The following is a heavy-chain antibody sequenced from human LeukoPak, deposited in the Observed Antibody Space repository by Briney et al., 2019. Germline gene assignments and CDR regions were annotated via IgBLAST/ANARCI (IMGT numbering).Heavy chain of an antibody. Sequence: GESLRLSCAVSGFTVSTNYMSWVRQAPGKGLEWVSIVHRDGSTYYADSVKGRFTTSRDNSKNTLYIQMNSLRAEDTGVYYCARDGEHVLAHDYWGQGTLVTVSS. D-gene: IGHD3-10*01. CDR1: GFTVSTNY. V-gene: IGHV3-66*01. CDR2: VHRDGST. J-gene: IGHJ4*02. CDR3: ARDGEHVLAHDY.